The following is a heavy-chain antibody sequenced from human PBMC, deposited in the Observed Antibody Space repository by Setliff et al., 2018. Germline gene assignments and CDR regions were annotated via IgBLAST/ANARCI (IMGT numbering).Heavy chain of an antibody. D-gene: IGHD2-15*01. CDR2: IFPADSDT. Sequence: GESLKISCKGSGYRFSSYWIGWVRQMPGKGLEWIGIIFPADSDTRYSPSFQGQVTISADKSISSAYLQWRSLKASDTAIYYCARRAAAHDWFDPWGQGTLVTVSS. V-gene: IGHV5-51*01. CDR1: GYRFSSYW. J-gene: IGHJ5*02. CDR3: ARRAAAHDWFDP.